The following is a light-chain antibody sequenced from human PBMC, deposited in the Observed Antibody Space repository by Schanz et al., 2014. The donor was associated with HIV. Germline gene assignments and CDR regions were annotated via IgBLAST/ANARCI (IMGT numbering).Light chain of an antibody. V-gene: IGKV3-15*01. CDR3: QQYGSSPYT. CDR1: QSVNNY. CDR2: GAS. Sequence: EIVLTQSPATLSVSPGERATLSCRAGQSVNNYLAWYQQKPGQTPRLLIYGASTRATGIPARFSGSGSGTEFTLTISSLQSEDFAVYYCQQYGSSPYTFGQGTKLEIK. J-gene: IGKJ2*01.